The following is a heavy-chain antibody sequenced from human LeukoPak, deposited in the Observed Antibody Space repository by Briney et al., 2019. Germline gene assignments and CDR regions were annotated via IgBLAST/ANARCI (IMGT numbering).Heavy chain of an antibody. CDR1: GGSFSGYY. D-gene: IGHD1-26*01. V-gene: IGHV4-34*01. CDR2: INQSEST. J-gene: IGHJ4*02. CDR3: ARGPASPVGATDFDY. Sequence: SETLSLTCAVYGGSFSGYYWSWIRQAPGKGLEWIGEINQSESTNYNPSLKSRVTISVDTSKNQSSLTLTSVTAADTAVYYCARGPASPVGATDFDYWGQGTLVTVSS.